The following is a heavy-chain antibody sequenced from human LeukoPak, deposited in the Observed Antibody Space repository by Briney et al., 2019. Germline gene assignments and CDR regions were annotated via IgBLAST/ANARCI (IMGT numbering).Heavy chain of an antibody. CDR3: AKALGGSDAFNL. CDR1: GFTYSDYA. Sequence: PGGSLRLSCAASGFTYSDYAMSWVRQAPGKGLKWVSIMSGSGGTTYYARSVKGRFTISRDNSRNTLFLQMNSLRVEDTAVYYCAKALGGSDAFNLWGQGALVTVSS. V-gene: IGHV3-23*01. D-gene: IGHD2-15*01. J-gene: IGHJ5*02. CDR2: MSGSGGTT.